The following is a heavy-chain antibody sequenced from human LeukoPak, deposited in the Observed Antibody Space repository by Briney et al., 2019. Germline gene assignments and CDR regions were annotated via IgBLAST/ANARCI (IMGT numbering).Heavy chain of an antibody. V-gene: IGHV1-2*02. CDR3: ARGYCSSTNCYGLWGAFDI. D-gene: IGHD2-2*01. Sequence: GASVKVSCKASGYTFTGYYMHWVRQAPGQGLEWMGWINPNSGGTNYAQKFQGRVTMTRDTSISTAYMELSRLRSDDTAVYYCARGYCSSTNCYGLWGAFDIWGQGTMVTVSS. CDR1: GYTFTGYY. J-gene: IGHJ3*02. CDR2: INPNSGGT.